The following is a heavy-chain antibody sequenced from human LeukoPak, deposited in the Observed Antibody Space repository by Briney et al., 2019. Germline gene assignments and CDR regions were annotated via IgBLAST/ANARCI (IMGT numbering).Heavy chain of an antibody. CDR2: INPNSGGT. J-gene: IGHJ5*02. Sequence: ASVKVSCKASGYTFTGYYMHWVRQAPGQGLEWMGWINPNSGGTNYAQKFQGRVTMTRDTSISTAYMELRSLRSDDTAVYYCVRHYDSRGYYNWFDPWGQGTLVTVSS. V-gene: IGHV1-2*02. CDR1: GYTFTGYY. CDR3: VRHYDSRGYYNWFDP. D-gene: IGHD3-22*01.